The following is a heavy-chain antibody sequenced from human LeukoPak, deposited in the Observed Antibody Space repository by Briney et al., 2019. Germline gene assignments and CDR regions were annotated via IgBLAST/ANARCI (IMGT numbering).Heavy chain of an antibody. CDR3: ARLYCSGGSCYSWLVDPYYYYYYMDV. Sequence: GASVKVSCKASGYTFTSYGISWVRQAPGQGLEWMGWISAYNGNTNYAQKLQGRVTMTTDTSTSTAYMELRSLRSDDTAVYYCARLYCSGGSCYSWLVDPYYYYYYMDVWGKGTTVTISS. CDR2: ISAYNGNT. V-gene: IGHV1-18*01. CDR1: GYTFTSYG. D-gene: IGHD2-15*01. J-gene: IGHJ6*03.